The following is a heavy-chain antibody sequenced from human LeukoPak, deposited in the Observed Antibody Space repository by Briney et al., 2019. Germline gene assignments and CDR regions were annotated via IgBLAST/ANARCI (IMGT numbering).Heavy chain of an antibody. Sequence: GGSLRLSCAASGFIFSTYNIDWVRQAPGKGLEWVSSISSSSSYIYYADSVKGQFTISRDNAKNSLYLQMNSLRAEDTALYYCAKDYGPLSSYWGQGTLVTVSS. D-gene: IGHD4-17*01. V-gene: IGHV3-21*04. CDR2: ISSSSSYI. CDR3: AKDYGPLSSY. CDR1: GFIFSTYN. J-gene: IGHJ4*02.